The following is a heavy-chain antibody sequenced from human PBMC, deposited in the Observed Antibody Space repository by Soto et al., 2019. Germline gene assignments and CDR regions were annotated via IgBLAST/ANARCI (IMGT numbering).Heavy chain of an antibody. Sequence: GGSLRLSCAASGFTFSSYWMSWVRQAPGKGLEWVANIKQDGSEKYYVDSVKGRFTISRDNAKNSLYLQMNSLRAEDTAVYYCARDKAAGTIYVYFDYWGQGTLVTVSS. CDR3: ARDKAAGTIYVYFDY. V-gene: IGHV3-7*01. J-gene: IGHJ4*02. CDR1: GFTFSSYW. D-gene: IGHD1-7*01. CDR2: IKQDGSEK.